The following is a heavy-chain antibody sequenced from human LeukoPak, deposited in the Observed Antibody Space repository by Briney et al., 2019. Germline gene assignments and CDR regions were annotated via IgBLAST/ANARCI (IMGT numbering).Heavy chain of an antibody. CDR3: ARDFRYGSGFDY. CDR2: IGNGGSI. Sequence: PGGSLRLSCVASGFAFSSYALHWVRQAPGKGLQYVPGIGNGGSIDYANSVKGRFTISRDNSKNTLYLQMGSLRPEDMAVYYCARDFRYGSGFDYWGQGTLVTVSS. CDR1: GFAFSSYA. D-gene: IGHD5-24*01. J-gene: IGHJ4*02. V-gene: IGHV3-64*01.